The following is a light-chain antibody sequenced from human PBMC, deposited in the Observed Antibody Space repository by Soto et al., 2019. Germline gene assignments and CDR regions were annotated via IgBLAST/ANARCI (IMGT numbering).Light chain of an antibody. CDR2: EVT. V-gene: IGLV2-14*01. CDR1: SSDIGRYSY. CDR3: SSYTSSTTLV. Sequence: QSALTQPASVSGSPGQSITISCTGTSSDIGRYSYVSWYQQHPGKAPKLMIYEVTNRPSGVSNRFSGSKSGNTASLTISGLQAEDEAEYYCSSYTSSTTLVFGGGTQLTVL. J-gene: IGLJ2*01.